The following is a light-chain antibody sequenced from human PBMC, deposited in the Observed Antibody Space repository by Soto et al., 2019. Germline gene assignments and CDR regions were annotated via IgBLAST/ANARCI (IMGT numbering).Light chain of an antibody. J-gene: IGKJ1*01. CDR2: KAS. Sequence: DIQMTQSPSTLSASVGDRVTITCRASQSISSWLAWYQQKPGKAPKLLIYKASSLESGVPSRFSGSGSGTEFTLTISSLQAEDVATYYCHQYADTPRTFGQGTKVEIK. CDR1: QSISSW. V-gene: IGKV1-5*03. CDR3: HQYADTPRT.